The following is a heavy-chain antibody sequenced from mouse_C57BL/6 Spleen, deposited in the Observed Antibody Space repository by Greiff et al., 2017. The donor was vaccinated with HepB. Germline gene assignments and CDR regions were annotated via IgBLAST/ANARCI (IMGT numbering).Heavy chain of an antibody. CDR3: ARSEGYDGGYFDV. D-gene: IGHD2-2*01. V-gene: IGHV1-7*01. J-gene: IGHJ1*03. Sequence: QVHVKQSGAELAKPGASVKLSCKASGYTFTSYWMHWVKQRPGQGLEWIGYINPSSGYTKYNQKFKDKATLTADKSSSTAYMQLRSLTYEDSAVYYCARSEGYDGGYFDVWGTGTTVTVSS. CDR2: INPSSGYT. CDR1: GYTFTSYW.